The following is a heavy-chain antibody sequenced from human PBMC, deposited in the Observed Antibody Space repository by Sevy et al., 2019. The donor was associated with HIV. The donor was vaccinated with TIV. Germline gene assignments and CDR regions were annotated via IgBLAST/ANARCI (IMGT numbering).Heavy chain of an antibody. CDR2: IRQDGGEK. V-gene: IGHV3-7*01. D-gene: IGHD6-19*01. J-gene: IGHJ4*02. Sequence: GGSLRLSCVASGFTFSSYWMSWVRQAPGKGLEWVANIRQDGGEKYYVDSVKGRFTISRDNAKNSLFLQMNSLRAEDTAVYYCARLDFVAGNDYWGQGTLVTVSS. CDR1: GFTFSSYW. CDR3: ARLDFVAGNDY.